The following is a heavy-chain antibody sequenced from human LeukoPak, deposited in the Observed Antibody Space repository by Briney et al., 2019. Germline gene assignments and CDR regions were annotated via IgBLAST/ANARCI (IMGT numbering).Heavy chain of an antibody. CDR1: GFTFSDYY. Sequence: GGSLRVSCAASGFTFSDYYMSWIRQAPGKGLEWVSYISSSGSTIYYADSVKGRFAIPRDNAKNSLYLQMNSLRAEDTAVYYCARDFISSGWYEGKGYFDYWGQGTLVTVSS. D-gene: IGHD6-19*01. J-gene: IGHJ4*02. V-gene: IGHV3-11*01. CDR3: ARDFISSGWYEGKGYFDY. CDR2: ISSSGSTI.